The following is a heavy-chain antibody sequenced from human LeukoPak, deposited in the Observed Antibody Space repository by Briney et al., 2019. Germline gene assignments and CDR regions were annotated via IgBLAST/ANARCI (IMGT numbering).Heavy chain of an antibody. Sequence: ASVKVSCKASGGTFSSYAISWVRQAPGQGLEWMGGIIPIFGTANYAQKFQGRVTITADESTSTAYMELSSLRSEDTAVYYCARGRKDTAMVRGCYYYYYMDVWGKGTTVTVSS. CDR1: GGTFSSYA. J-gene: IGHJ6*03. CDR2: IIPIFGTA. CDR3: ARGRKDTAMVRGCYYYYYMDV. D-gene: IGHD5-18*01. V-gene: IGHV1-69*13.